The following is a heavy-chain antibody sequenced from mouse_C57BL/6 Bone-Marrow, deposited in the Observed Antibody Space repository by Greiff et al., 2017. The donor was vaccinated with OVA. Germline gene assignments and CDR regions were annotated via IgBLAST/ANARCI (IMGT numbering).Heavy chain of an antibody. D-gene: IGHD1-1*01. CDR2: IDPSDSYT. V-gene: IGHV1-50*01. J-gene: IGHJ3*01. CDR3: ARLITTEGFAY. CDR1: GYTFTSYW. Sequence: QVQLQQPGAELVKPGASVKLSCKASGYTFTSYWMQWVKQRPGQGLEWIGEIDPSDSYTNYNQKFKGKATMTVDTSSSKAYMQLSSLTSEDSAVYYCARLITTEGFAYWGQGTLVTVSA.